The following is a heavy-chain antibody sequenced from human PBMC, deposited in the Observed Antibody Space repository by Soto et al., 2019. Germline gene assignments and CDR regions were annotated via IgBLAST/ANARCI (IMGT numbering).Heavy chain of an antibody. CDR1: GFTFSGSA. D-gene: IGHD3-16*02. CDR3: IGKGSYRSPMSLWGEQPNYYFDY. V-gene: IGHV3-73*01. J-gene: IGHJ4*02. Sequence: GGSLRLSCAASGFTFSGSAMHWVRQASGKGLEWVGRIRSKANSYATAYAASVKGRFTISRGDSKNTAYLQMNSLKTEETAVYYCIGKGSYRSPMSLWGEQPNYYFDYWGQGTLVTVSS. CDR2: IRSKANSYAT.